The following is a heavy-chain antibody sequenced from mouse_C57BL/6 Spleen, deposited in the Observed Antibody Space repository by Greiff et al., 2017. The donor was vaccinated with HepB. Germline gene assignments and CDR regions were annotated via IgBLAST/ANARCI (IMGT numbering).Heavy chain of an antibody. Sequence: VKLMESGPELVKPGASVKISCKASGYAFSSSWMNWVKQRPGKGLEWIGRIYPGDGDTNYNGKFKGKATLTADKSSSTAYMQLSSLTSEDSAVYFCARPYYGSSYLLWYFDVWGTGTTVTVSS. CDR3: ARPYYGSSYLLWYFDV. D-gene: IGHD1-1*01. V-gene: IGHV1-82*01. J-gene: IGHJ1*03. CDR2: IYPGDGDT. CDR1: GYAFSSSW.